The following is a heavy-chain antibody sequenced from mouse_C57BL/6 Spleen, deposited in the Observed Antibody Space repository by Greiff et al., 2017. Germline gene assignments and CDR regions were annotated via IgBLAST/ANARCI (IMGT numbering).Heavy chain of an antibody. D-gene: IGHD1-1*01. J-gene: IGHJ4*01. Sequence: EVKLQESGPELVKPGASVKIPCKASGYTFTDYNMDWVKQSHGKSLEWIGDINPNNGGTIYNQKFKGKATLTVDKSSSTAYMELRSLTSEDTAVYYCARSGYYGSSPYYYAMDYWGQGTSVTVSS. V-gene: IGHV1-18*01. CDR3: ARSGYYGSSPYYYAMDY. CDR1: GYTFTDYN. CDR2: INPNNGGT.